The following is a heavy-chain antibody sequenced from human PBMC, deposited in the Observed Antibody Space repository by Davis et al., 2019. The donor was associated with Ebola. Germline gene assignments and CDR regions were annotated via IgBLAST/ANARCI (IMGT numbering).Heavy chain of an antibody. CDR2: ISSSSSYI. Sequence: GESLKISCAASGFTFSSYSMNWVRQAPGKGLEWVSSISSSSSYIYYADSVKGRFTISRDNAKNSLYLQMNSLRAEDTAVYYCARDKSRQHPGGHNWFDPWGQGTLVTVSS. J-gene: IGHJ5*02. V-gene: IGHV3-21*04. CDR1: GFTFSSYS. D-gene: IGHD6-13*01. CDR3: ARDKSRQHPGGHNWFDP.